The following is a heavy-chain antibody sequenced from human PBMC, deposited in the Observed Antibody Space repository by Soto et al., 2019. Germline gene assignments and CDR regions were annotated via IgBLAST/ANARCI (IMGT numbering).Heavy chain of an antibody. V-gene: IGHV1-18*01. J-gene: IGHJ5*02. CDR2: ISGINDDT. CDR3: ARSGRYYPALHLFGP. D-gene: IGHD3-10*01. CDR1: GYTFTSYG. Sequence: QAQLVQSGVEMKNVGASVKVSCKASGYTFTSYGIRWVRQAPGQGLEWMGWISGINDDTNNEQKFQGRVTVTKDTSTSTAYMDLRSLKSEDTAVYYCARSGRYYPALHLFGPLGQGTMVTVS.